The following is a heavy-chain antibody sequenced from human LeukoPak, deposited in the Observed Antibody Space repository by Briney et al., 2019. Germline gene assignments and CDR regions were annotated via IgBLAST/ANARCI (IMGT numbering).Heavy chain of an antibody. V-gene: IGHV1-46*01. J-gene: IGHJ3*02. CDR2: INPSGGST. CDR3: ATGGSGTGAFDI. Sequence: ASVKVSCKASGYTFTSYYMHWVRQAPGQGLEWMGIINPSGGSTSYAQKFQGRVTMTRDMSTSTVYMELSSLRSEDTAVYYCATGGSGTGAFDIWGQGTMVTVSS. D-gene: IGHD6-13*01. CDR1: GYTFTSYY.